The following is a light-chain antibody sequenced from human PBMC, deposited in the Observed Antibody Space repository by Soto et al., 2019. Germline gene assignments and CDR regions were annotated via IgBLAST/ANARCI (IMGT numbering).Light chain of an antibody. CDR3: QRYGSSPLIT. CDR1: QSVSSSS. CDR2: GTS. J-gene: IGKJ5*01. V-gene: IGKV3-20*01. Sequence: IVLTPSPGTLSPSQVQRXSLSCRASQSVSSSSLAWYQQRPGQAPRLLIYGTSSRATGIPDRFSGSGSGTDFTLTISRLEPEDFAVYFCQRYGSSPLITFGQGTRLEIK.